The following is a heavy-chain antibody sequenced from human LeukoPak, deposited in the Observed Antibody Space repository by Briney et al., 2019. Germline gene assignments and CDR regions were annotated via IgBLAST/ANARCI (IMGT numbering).Heavy chain of an antibody. V-gene: IGHV3-7*05. D-gene: IGHD1-26*01. CDR3: ARADTGRGAIVGGTDDH. CDR1: GFLFNVRW. Sequence: GGSLRLSCAASGFLFNVRWMSWVRQAPGKGLEWVANINQDGGAAYYVDSVKGRFTISRDNAENSLFLQMDSLRVEDTAVYYCARADTGRGAIVGGTDDHLGQGTLVTVSS. CDR2: INQDGGAA. J-gene: IGHJ5*02.